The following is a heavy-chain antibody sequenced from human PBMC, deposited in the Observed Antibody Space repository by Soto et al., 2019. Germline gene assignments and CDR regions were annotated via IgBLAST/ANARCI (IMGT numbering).Heavy chain of an antibody. V-gene: IGHV4-59*01. CDR3: ARVKGGYSLTFDY. CDR2: IYYSGST. J-gene: IGHJ4*02. D-gene: IGHD3-22*01. CDR1: GGSISSYY. Sequence: SETLSLTCTVSGGSISSYYWSWIRQPPGKGLEWIGYIYYSGSTNYNPSLKSRVTISVDTSKNQFSLKLSSVTAADTAVYYCARVKGGYSLTFDYWGQGTLVTVSS.